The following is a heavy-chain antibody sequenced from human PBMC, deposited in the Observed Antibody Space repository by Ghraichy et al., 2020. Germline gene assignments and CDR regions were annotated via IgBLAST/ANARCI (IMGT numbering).Heavy chain of an antibody. CDR3: ARGRGVGADYYYYYGMDV. V-gene: IGHV3-30*04. D-gene: IGHD1-26*01. J-gene: IGHJ6*02. CDR1: GFTFSSYA. CDR2: ISYDGSNK. Sequence: GGSLRLSCAASGFTFSSYAMHWVRQAPGKGLEWVAVISYDGSNKYYADSVKGRFTISRDNSKNTLYLQMNSLRAEDTAVYYCARGRGVGADYYYYYGMDVWGQGTTVTVSS.